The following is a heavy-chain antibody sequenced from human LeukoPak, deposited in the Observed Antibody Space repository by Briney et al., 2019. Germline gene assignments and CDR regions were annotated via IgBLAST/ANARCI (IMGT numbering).Heavy chain of an antibody. CDR1: GNTFTGYY. D-gene: IGHD2-2*01. Sequence: GASVKVSCKASGNTFTGYYMHWVRQAPGQGLEWMGWINPNSGGANYAQKFQGRVTMTRDTSISTAYMELSRLRSDDTAVYYCARAYPHCSSTSCPSYYYYGMDVWGQGTTVTVSS. J-gene: IGHJ6*02. CDR3: ARAYPHCSSTSCPSYYYYGMDV. V-gene: IGHV1-2*02. CDR2: INPNSGGA.